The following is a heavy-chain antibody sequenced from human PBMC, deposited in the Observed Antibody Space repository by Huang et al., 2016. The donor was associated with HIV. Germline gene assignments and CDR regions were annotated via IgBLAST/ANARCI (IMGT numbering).Heavy chain of an antibody. D-gene: IGHD2-2*01. J-gene: IGHJ3*02. V-gene: IGHV4-39*01. CDR1: GGSISSSSYY. Sequence: QLQLQESGPGLVKPSETLSLTCSVSGGSISSSSYYWGWIRQPPGKGLEWRGSIYYSGSTFYNPSLKIRVTISVDTSQNQFSLRLSSVTAADTSVYYCARHMDCSSSSCLAGGHERGPFDMWGQGTMVTVSS. CDR3: ARHMDCSSSSCLAGGHERGPFDM. CDR2: IYYSGST.